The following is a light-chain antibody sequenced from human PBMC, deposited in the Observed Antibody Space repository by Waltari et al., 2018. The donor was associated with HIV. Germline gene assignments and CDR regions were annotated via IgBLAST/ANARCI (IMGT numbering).Light chain of an antibody. CDR1: SSDVGRYDY. V-gene: IGLV2-11*01. CDR3: CSYAGGYTLV. Sequence: QSTLTQPRSVSGSPGQSVTISCTGTSSDVGRYDYVSWYQQHPGKAPKLIIYDVTKRPSGVPDRLSGSKSGNTASLTISVLQAGDESDFYCCSYAGGYTLVFGGGTKLTVL. CDR2: DVT. J-gene: IGLJ2*01.